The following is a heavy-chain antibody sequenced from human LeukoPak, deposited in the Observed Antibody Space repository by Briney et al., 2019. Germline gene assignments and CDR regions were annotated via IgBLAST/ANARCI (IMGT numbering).Heavy chain of an antibody. CDR3: AKDQRGIAAAGFDY. CDR2: ISWNSGSI. J-gene: IGHJ4*02. V-gene: IGHV3-9*01. CDR1: GFTFDDYA. D-gene: IGHD6-13*01. Sequence: PGRSLRLSCAASGFTFDDYAMHWVRQAPGKGLEWVPGISWNSGSIGYADSVKGRFTISRDNAKNSLYLQMNSLRAEDTALYYCAKDQRGIAAAGFDYWGQGTLVTVSS.